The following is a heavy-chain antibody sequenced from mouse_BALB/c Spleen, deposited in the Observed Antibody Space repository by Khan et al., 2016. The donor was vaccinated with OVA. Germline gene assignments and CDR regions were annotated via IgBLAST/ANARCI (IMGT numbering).Heavy chain of an antibody. V-gene: IGHV5-12-1*01. Sequence: EVELVESGGGLVRPGGSLKLSCAASAFDFSYYDMSWVRQTPERRLEWVAYISSCGGGPSYPDTVTGRFTISRDNAKNTLYLQMSSRKSEDTAIYYCARGHYYFDYWGQGTTLTVSS. CDR1: AFDFSYYD. CDR3: ARGHYYFDY. J-gene: IGHJ2*01. CDR2: ISSCGGGP. D-gene: IGHD2-13*01.